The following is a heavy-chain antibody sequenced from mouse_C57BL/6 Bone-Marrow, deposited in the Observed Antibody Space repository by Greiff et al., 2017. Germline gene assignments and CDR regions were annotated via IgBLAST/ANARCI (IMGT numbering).Heavy chain of an antibody. V-gene: IGHV5-12*01. J-gene: IGHJ3*01. CDR2: ISNGGGST. D-gene: IGHD4-1*01. CDR3: ERLWDGAWFAY. CDR1: GFTFSDYY. Sequence: EVKLVESGGGLVQPGGSLKLSCAASGFTFSDYYMYWVRQTPEKRLEWVAYISNGGGSTYYPDTVKGRFTISRDNAKNTLYLQMSRLKSEDTAMYYCERLWDGAWFAYWGQGTLVTVSA.